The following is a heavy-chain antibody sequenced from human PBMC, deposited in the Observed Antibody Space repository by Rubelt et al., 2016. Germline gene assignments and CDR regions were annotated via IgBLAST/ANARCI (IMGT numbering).Heavy chain of an antibody. Sequence: GQGLEWMGWISAYNGNTNYAQKLQGRVTMTTDTSTSTAYMELRSLRSDDTAVYYCARAAASIAAWGQGTLVTVSS. J-gene: IGHJ5*02. CDR3: ARAAASIAA. V-gene: IGHV1-18*01. CDR2: ISAYNGNT. D-gene: IGHD6-6*01.